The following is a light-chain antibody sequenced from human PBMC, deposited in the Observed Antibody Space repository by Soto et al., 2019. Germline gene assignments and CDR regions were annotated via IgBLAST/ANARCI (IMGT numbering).Light chain of an antibody. CDR3: QQYNIWPPWT. Sequence: EMVMTQSPATLSVSPGERATLSCRASQSVNSNLAWYQQKPGQAPRLLIYRASTRAPGIPARFSGSGSGTEFTLTISSLQSEDFAIYYCQQYNIWPPWTFGQGTKVEIK. V-gene: IGKV3-15*01. CDR2: RAS. CDR1: QSVNSN. J-gene: IGKJ1*01.